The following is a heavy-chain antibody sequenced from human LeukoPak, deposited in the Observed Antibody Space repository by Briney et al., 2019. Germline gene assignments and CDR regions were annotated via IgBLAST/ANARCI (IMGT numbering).Heavy chain of an antibody. D-gene: IGHD1-26*01. CDR1: KFTFSSYA. CDR3: VKDRVGTWEPIDY. Sequence: PGGSLRLSCAASKFTFSSYAMSWVRQAPGKGLEWVSSITGSGDSTYYADSVKGRFTISRDISKNTLYLQMNSLRVEDTAVYYCVKDRVGTWEPIDYWGQGTLVTVSS. J-gene: IGHJ4*02. V-gene: IGHV3-23*01. CDR2: ITGSGDST.